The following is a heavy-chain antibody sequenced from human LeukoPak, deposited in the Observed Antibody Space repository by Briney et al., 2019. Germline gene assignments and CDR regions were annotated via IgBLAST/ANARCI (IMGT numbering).Heavy chain of an antibody. CDR1: GFTFSTAA. V-gene: IGHV3-23*01. J-gene: IGHJ4*02. Sequence: QPGGSLRLSCAASGFTFSTAAMSWARQAPGKGLEWVSVISGSDDKRYYADSAKGRLTISRDNSKNTLYLQMNSLRAEDTAVYYCAKGSLAAAGGAVDYWGQGTPVTVSS. CDR2: ISGSDDKR. CDR3: AKGSLAAAGGAVDY. D-gene: IGHD6-13*01.